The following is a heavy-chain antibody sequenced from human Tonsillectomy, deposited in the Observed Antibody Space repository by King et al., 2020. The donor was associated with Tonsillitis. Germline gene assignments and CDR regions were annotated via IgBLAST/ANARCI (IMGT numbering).Heavy chain of an antibody. Sequence: VQLVESGGGLVQPGGSLRLSCAASGFTFNNYDMTWVRQAPGKGLEWVSYISDSASAIYYADSVKGRFTISRDNAKNSLYLQMNSLRAEDTAVYYCARDRVTMIRGLITTFGRRPGLFDFWGQGTLVTVSS. J-gene: IGHJ4*02. CDR2: ISDSASAI. CDR1: GFTFNNYD. CDR3: ARDRVTMIRGLITTFGRRPGLFDF. V-gene: IGHV3-48*03. D-gene: IGHD3-10*01.